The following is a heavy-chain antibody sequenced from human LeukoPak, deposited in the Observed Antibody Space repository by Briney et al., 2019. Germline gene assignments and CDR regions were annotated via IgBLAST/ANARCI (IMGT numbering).Heavy chain of an antibody. J-gene: IGHJ4*02. V-gene: IGHV1-2*04. CDR1: GYTFTGYY. Sequence: ASVTVSCKASGYTFTGYYMHWVRQAPGQGLEWMGWINPNSGGTNYAQKFQGWVTMTRDTSISTAYMELSRLRSDDTAVYYCARDSSGYWFDYWGQGTLVTVSS. D-gene: IGHD3-22*01. CDR2: INPNSGGT. CDR3: ARDSSGYWFDY.